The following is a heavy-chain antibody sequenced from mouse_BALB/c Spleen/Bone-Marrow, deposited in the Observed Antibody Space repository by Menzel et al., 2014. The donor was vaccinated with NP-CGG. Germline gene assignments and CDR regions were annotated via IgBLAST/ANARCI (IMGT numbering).Heavy chain of an antibody. CDR2: IWSGGNT. CDR3: ARNLGDGYSFAY. Sequence: VKLMESGPGLVQPSQSLSITCTVSGFSLTSYGVHWVRQSPGKGLEWLGVIWSGGNTDYNAAFISRLSISKDNSKSXVFFKMNSLQANDTAIYYCARNLGDGYSFAYWGQGTLVTVSA. D-gene: IGHD2-3*01. J-gene: IGHJ3*01. V-gene: IGHV2-2*02. CDR1: GFSLTSYG.